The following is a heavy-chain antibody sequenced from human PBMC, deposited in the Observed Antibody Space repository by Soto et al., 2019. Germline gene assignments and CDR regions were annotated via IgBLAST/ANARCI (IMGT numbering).Heavy chain of an antibody. J-gene: IGHJ6*02. Sequence: GESLKISCKGSGYSFTSYWIGWVRQMPGKGLEWMGIIYPGDSDTRYSPSFQGQVTISADKSISTAYLQWSSLKASDTAMYYCARGDFWSGYYTGGIGYYYYGMDVWGQGTTVTVSS. CDR2: IYPGDSDT. CDR3: ARGDFWSGYYTGGIGYYYYGMDV. D-gene: IGHD3-3*01. V-gene: IGHV5-51*01. CDR1: GYSFTSYW.